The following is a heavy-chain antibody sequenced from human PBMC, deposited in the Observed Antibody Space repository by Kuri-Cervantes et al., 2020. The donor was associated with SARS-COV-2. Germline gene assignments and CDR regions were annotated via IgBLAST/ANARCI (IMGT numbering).Heavy chain of an antibody. V-gene: IGHV4-4*02. Sequence: GSLRLSCVVSGGAISSYNWWTWVRRPPGKGLQWIGEIFHDGSTKFNPSLSLRGRVTMSLDKSKNHFSLNLTSVTAADTAVYYCARESTYTFDIWGQGTLVTVSS. D-gene: IGHD2-2*02. CDR1: GGAISSYNW. J-gene: IGHJ3*02. CDR2: IFHDGST. CDR3: ARESTYTFDI.